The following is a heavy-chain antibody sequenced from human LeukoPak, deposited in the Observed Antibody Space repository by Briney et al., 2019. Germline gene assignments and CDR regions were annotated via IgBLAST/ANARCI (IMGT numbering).Heavy chain of an antibody. Sequence: GGSLRLSCAASGFTFSSYSMTWDRQAPGKGLEWVSSISSSSSYIYYADSVKGRFTISRDNAKNSLYLQMNSLRAEDTAVYYCARETMRDESYWGQGTLVTVSS. J-gene: IGHJ4*02. CDR2: ISSSSSYI. CDR1: GFTFSSYS. CDR3: ARETMRDESY. V-gene: IGHV3-21*01.